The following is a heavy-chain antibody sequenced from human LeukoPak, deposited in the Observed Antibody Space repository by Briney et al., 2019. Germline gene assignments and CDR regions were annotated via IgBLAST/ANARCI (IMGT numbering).Heavy chain of an antibody. CDR2: IIPIFGTA. CDR1: GGTFSSYA. J-gene: IGHJ2*01. CDR3: ARVSLAVAGSNWYFDL. Sequence: EASVKVSCKASGGTFSSYAISWVRQAPGQGLEWMGGIIPIFGTANYAQKFQGRVTITTDESTSTAYMELSSLRSEDTAVYYCARVSLAVAGSNWYFDLWGRGTLVTVSS. V-gene: IGHV1-69*05. D-gene: IGHD6-19*01.